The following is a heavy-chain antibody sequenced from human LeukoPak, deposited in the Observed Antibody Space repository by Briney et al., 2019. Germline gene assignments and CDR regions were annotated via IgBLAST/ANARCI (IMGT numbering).Heavy chain of an antibody. J-gene: IGHJ4*02. CDR1: GFTFSSYG. CDR2: ISYDGSNK. D-gene: IGHD1-7*01. V-gene: IGHV3-30*03. CDR3: ARGDGYNWNYAFDY. Sequence: GGSLRLSCAASGFTFSSYGMHWVRQAPGKGLEWVAVISYDGSNKYYADSVKGRFTISRDNSKNTLYLQMNSLRAEDTAVYYCARGDGYNWNYAFDYWGQGTLVTVSS.